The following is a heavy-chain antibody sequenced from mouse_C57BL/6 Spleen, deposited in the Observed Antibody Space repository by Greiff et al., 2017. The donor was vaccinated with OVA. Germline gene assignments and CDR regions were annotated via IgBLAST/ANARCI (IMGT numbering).Heavy chain of an antibody. Sequence: QVQLQQSGAELARPGASVKLSCKASGYTFTSYGISWVKQRTGQGLEWIGEIYPRSGNTYYNEKFKGKATLTADKSSSTAYMELRSLTSEDSAVYFCARSPSYGNQDYCDYWGQGTTLTVSS. CDR2: IYPRSGNT. J-gene: IGHJ2*01. CDR1: GYTFTSYG. D-gene: IGHD2-10*01. V-gene: IGHV1-81*01. CDR3: ARSPSYGNQDYCDY.